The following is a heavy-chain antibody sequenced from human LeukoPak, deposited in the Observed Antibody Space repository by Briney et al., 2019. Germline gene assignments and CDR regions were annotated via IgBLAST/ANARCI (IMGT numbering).Heavy chain of an antibody. CDR1: GDSITSGAYY. J-gene: IGHJ5*02. D-gene: IGHD3-22*01. Sequence: PSETLSLTCSVSGDSITSGAYYWAWLRQPPGKGLEWIGSVYYSGSIKYNPSLKGRASISRDMSKNQFSLNLNSVNATDTAVYYCARRDYEAWFDPWGQGTLVTVSS. CDR2: VYYSGSI. CDR3: ARRDYEAWFDP. V-gene: IGHV4-39*07.